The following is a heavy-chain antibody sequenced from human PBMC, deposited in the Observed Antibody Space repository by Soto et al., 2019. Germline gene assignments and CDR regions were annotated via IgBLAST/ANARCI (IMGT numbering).Heavy chain of an antibody. V-gene: IGHV3-23*01. J-gene: IGHJ4*02. Sequence: PGGSLRLSCAASGDTFRSNAMSGIRKAPGKGLEWVSVISDSGGITYYADSVKGRFTISRDNSGNTVYLQMNALRVEDTALYYCAKEEDQQALWGFLDSWGQGALVTVSS. CDR3: AKEEDQQALWGFLDS. CDR2: ISDSGGIT. CDR1: GDTFRSNA. D-gene: IGHD3-16*01.